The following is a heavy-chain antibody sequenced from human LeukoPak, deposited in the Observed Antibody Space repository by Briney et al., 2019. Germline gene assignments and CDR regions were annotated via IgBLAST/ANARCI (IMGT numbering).Heavy chain of an antibody. CDR3: ASPPYSSSWYKGGLDY. Sequence: GGSLRLSCAASGFTFSSYAMSWVRQAPGKGLEWVSAISGSGGSTYYADSVKGRFTISRDNSKNTLYLQMNSLRAEDTAVYYCASPPYSSSWYKGGLDYWGQGTLVTVSS. D-gene: IGHD6-13*01. CDR2: ISGSGGST. J-gene: IGHJ4*02. V-gene: IGHV3-23*01. CDR1: GFTFSSYA.